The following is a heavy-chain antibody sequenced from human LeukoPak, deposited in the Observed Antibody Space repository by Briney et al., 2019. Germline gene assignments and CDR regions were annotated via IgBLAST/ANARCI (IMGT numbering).Heavy chain of an antibody. D-gene: IGHD2-21*02. V-gene: IGHV3-20*04. CDR1: GFTFGNYG. Sequence: GGTLRLSCAASGFTFGNYGMSWVRQAPGKGLEWVSGINWNGGSTGYADSVEGRFTISRDNAKNSQYLQMNSLRVEDTALYYCARAQTYGDSRLLLDYWGQGTLVTVSS. CDR3: ARAQTYGDSRLLLDY. CDR2: INWNGGST. J-gene: IGHJ4*02.